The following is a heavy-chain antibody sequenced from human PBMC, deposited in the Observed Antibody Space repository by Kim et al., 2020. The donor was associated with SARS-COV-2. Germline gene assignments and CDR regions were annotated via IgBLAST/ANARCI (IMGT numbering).Heavy chain of an antibody. V-gene: IGHV3-33*05. Sequence: GGSLRLSCAASGFTFSSYGMHWVRQAPGKGLEWVAVISYDGSNKYYADSVKGRFTISRDNSKNTLYLQMNSLRAEDTAVYYCARSHLDGVLLWFGELFSPDAFDIWGQGTMVTVSS. CDR1: GFTFSSYG. CDR2: ISYDGSNK. J-gene: IGHJ3*02. CDR3: ARSHLDGVLLWFGELFSPDAFDI. D-gene: IGHD3-10*01.